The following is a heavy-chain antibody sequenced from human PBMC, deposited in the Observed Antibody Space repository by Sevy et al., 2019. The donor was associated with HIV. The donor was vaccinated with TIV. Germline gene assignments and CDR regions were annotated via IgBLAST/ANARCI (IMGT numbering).Heavy chain of an antibody. D-gene: IGHD3-3*01. CDR2: INSDGSST. V-gene: IGHV3-74*01. CDR3: ARAPKDDFWSGYDPGLDGY. Sequence: GGSLRLSCAASGFTFSSYWMHWVRQAPGKGLVWVSRINSDGSSTSYADSVKGRFTISRDNAKNTLYLQMNSLRAEDTAVYYGARAPKDDFWSGYDPGLDGYWGQGTLVTVSS. J-gene: IGHJ4*02. CDR1: GFTFSSYW.